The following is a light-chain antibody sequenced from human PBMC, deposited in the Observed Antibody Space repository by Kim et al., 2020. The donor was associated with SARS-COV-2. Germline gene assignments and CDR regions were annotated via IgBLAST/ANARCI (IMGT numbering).Light chain of an antibody. CDR3: QQYNNWPPYT. V-gene: IGKV3-15*01. J-gene: IGKJ2*01. CDR1: QSVSSN. Sequence: VSPGERATLTCRASQSVSSNLAWYQQKPGQAPRLLIYGASTRATGIPARFSGSGSGTEFTLTISSLQSEDFADYYCQQYNNWPPYTFGQGTKLEI. CDR2: GAS.